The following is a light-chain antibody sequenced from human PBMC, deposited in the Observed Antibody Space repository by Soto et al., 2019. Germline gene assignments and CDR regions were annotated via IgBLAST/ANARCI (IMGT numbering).Light chain of an antibody. CDR2: AAS. J-gene: IGKJ1*01. Sequence: DLQMTQSPPSLSASVGDRVTITCRASQSIRSYLNWYQQRPGRAPKLLIYAASSLQSGVPSRFSGSGSGTDFTLTISSLQPEDFATYYCQQSYSSLTWTFGQGTKVDIK. CDR1: QSIRSY. CDR3: QQSYSSLTWT. V-gene: IGKV1-39*01.